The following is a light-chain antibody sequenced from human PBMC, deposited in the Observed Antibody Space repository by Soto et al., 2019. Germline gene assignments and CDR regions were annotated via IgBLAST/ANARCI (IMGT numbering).Light chain of an antibody. V-gene: IGKV1-5*03. Sequence: DIQMTQSPSTLSASAGDRVTITCRASQNIDMYLAWYQQKPGQAPSLLIYRASSLQSGVPSRFSGSGSGTEVTLTISSLQPDDFATYYCQQSITYPWTFGQGTKVDIK. CDR1: QNIDMY. CDR2: RAS. CDR3: QQSITYPWT. J-gene: IGKJ1*01.